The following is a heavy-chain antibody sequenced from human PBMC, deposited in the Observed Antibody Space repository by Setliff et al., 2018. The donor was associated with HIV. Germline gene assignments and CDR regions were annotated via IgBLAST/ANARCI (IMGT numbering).Heavy chain of an antibody. CDR1: GGTFSSYA. V-gene: IGHV1-69*05. CDR3: ARVGPFEFNSSGYAEF. CDR2: IIPIFGTA. Sequence: SVKVSCKASGGTFSSYAISWGRQAPGQRLEWMGGIIPIFGTANYAQKFPGRVTITTDESTSTAYMELSSLRSEDTAVYYCARVGPFEFNSSGYAEFWGQGTPVTVSS. J-gene: IGHJ4*02. D-gene: IGHD3-22*01.